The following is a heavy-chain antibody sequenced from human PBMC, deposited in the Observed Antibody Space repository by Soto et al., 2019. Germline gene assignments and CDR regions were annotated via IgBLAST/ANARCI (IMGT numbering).Heavy chain of an antibody. J-gene: IGHJ4*02. Sequence: EVQLVESGGGFVQAGGSLRLSCAASGFAFSNSWMSWVRQSPPRGLEWVANINRDGTVKGYLVSVKGRFAVSRDNAKNSLYVQADSLRAEDTAPYSCALDFGDLGRGSLITVSS. V-gene: IGHV3-7*01. D-gene: IGHD1-1*01. CDR2: INRDGTVK. CDR1: GFAFSNSW. CDR3: ALDFGD.